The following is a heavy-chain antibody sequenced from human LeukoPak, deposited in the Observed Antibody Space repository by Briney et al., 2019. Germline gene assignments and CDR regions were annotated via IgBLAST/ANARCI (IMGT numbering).Heavy chain of an antibody. CDR3: ARGGDYDYVWGSYRYIDFDY. Sequence: PGGSLRLSCAASGFTFSSYEMNWVRQAPGKGLEWVSYISSSGSTIYYADSVKGRLTISRDNAKNSLYLQMNSLRAEDTAVYYCARGGDYDYVWGSYRYIDFDYWGQGTLVTVSS. J-gene: IGHJ4*02. CDR1: GFTFSSYE. V-gene: IGHV3-48*03. CDR2: ISSSGSTI. D-gene: IGHD3-16*02.